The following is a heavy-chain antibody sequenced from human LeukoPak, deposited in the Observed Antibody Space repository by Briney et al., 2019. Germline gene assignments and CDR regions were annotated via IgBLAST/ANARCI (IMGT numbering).Heavy chain of an antibody. CDR1: GGSFSGYY. V-gene: IGHV4-34*01. Sequence: SETLSLTCAVYGGSFSGYYWSWIRQPPGKGLEWIGEINHSGSTNYNPSLKSRVTISVDTSKNQFPLKLSSVTAADTAVYYCARGPGMDVWGQGTTVTVPS. CDR3: ARGPGMDV. J-gene: IGHJ6*02. CDR2: INHSGST.